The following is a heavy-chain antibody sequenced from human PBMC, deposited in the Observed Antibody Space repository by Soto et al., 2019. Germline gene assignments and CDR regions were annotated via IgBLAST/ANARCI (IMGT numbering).Heavy chain of an antibody. V-gene: IGHV3-21*01. CDR1: GFIFSTYT. J-gene: IGHJ6*02. CDR2: ISSSSRDI. D-gene: IGHD2-8*02. CDR3: ERGYWGGDGIDV. Sequence: GSLRLSCAASGFIFSTYTINWVRQAPGKGLEWVASISSSSRDIFYADSVKARFTISRDNANSSVDLQMNSLRVGDTAIYYCERGYWGGDGIDVWGQGTTVTVSS.